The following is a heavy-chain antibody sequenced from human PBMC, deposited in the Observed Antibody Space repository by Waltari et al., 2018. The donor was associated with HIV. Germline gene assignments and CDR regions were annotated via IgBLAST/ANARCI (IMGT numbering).Heavy chain of an antibody. Sequence: QIQLVQSGPGVRNPGASVKVSCKAFGYTFTTYDINWLRQVPGKGLEWMGWMNPHSGDTGSAQQFQGRLTMTRDTSMSTAFMELNNLRPEDTAIYYCARGQFTFDSWGQGALVTVSS. CDR2: MNPHSGDT. J-gene: IGHJ4*02. CDR1: GYTFTTYD. CDR3: ARGQFTFDS. D-gene: IGHD3-10*01. V-gene: IGHV1-8*01.